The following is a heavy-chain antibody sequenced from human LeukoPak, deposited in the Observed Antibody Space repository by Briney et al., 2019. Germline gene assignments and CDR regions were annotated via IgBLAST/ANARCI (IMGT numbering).Heavy chain of an antibody. CDR3: ARYARISVTAGTFDI. CDR2: IYYSGST. D-gene: IGHD6-19*01. J-gene: IGHJ3*02. V-gene: IGHV4-59*01. CDR1: GGSIRNYN. Sequence: SETLSLTCTVSGGSIRNYNWSWIRHPPGRGLECIGHIYYSGSTTYNPSLKSRVTISVDTSKTQFSLKLSSVTAADTAVYYCARYARISVTAGTFDIWGQGTLVTVSS.